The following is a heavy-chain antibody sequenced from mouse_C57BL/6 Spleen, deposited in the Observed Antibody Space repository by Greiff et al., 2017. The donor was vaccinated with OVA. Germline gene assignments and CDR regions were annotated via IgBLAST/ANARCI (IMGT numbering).Heavy chain of an antibody. Sequence: EVMLVESGGDLVKPGGSLKLSCAASGFTFSSYGMSWVRQTPDKRLEWVATISSGGSYTDYPDSVKGRFTISRDNAKNTLYLQMSSLKSEDTAMYYCARQGVTGTLDYWGQGTTLTVSS. CDR2: ISSGGSYT. CDR3: ARQGVTGTLDY. CDR1: GFTFSSYG. D-gene: IGHD4-1*01. J-gene: IGHJ2*01. V-gene: IGHV5-6*01.